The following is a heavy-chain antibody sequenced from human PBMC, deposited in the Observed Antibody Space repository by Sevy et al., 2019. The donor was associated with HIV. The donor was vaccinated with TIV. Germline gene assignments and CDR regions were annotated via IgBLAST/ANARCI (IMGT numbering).Heavy chain of an antibody. V-gene: IGHV3-30-3*01. J-gene: IGHJ6*02. CDR2: ISYDGSNK. Sequence: GGFLRLSCAASGFTFSSYAMHWVRQAPGKGLEWVAVISYDGSNKYYADSVKGRFTISRDNSKNTLYLQMNSLRAEDTAVYYCAREVPCSGGSCYSGYYYYGMDVWGQGTTVTAP. CDR3: AREVPCSGGSCYSGYYYYGMDV. D-gene: IGHD2-15*01. CDR1: GFTFSSYA.